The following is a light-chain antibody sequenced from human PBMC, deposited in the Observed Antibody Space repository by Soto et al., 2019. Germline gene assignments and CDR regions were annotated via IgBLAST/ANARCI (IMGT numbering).Light chain of an antibody. CDR1: SSNIGSYA. J-gene: IGLJ2*01. CDR2: SNN. V-gene: IGLV1-44*01. CDR3: AAWDDSLNGVV. Sequence: QSVLTQPPSASGTPGQRVTISCSGGSSNIGSYAVNWYQQLPGTAPKLLIYSNNQRPSGVPDRFSGSKSGTSVSLAISGLQAEDEADYYCAAWDDSLNGVVFGGGTQLTFL.